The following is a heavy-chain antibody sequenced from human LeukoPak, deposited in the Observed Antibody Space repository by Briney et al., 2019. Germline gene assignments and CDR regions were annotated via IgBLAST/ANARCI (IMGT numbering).Heavy chain of an antibody. J-gene: IGHJ4*02. Sequence: PGGSLRLSCAASGFTFSNYGMIWVRQAPGKGLEWVSVIYSGGSTYYADSVKGRFTISRDNSKNTLYLQMNSLRAEDTAVYYCARFVGYYFDYWGQGTLVTVSS. CDR2: IYSGGST. V-gene: IGHV3-66*01. CDR3: ARFVGYYFDY. CDR1: GFTFSNYG. D-gene: IGHD1-14*01.